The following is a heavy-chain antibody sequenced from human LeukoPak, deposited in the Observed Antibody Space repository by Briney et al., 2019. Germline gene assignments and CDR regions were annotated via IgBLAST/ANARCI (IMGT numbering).Heavy chain of an antibody. J-gene: IGHJ4*02. CDR1: GGSFSGYY. D-gene: IGHD3-3*01. V-gene: IGHV4-34*01. Sequence: SETLSLTCAVYGGSFSGYYWSWIRQPPGKGLEWIGEINHSGSTNYNPSLKSRVTISVDTSKNQFSLKLSSVTAADTAVYYCARRAHDDFWSGYYFDYWGQGTLVTVSS. CDR3: ARRAHDDFWSGYYFDY. CDR2: INHSGST.